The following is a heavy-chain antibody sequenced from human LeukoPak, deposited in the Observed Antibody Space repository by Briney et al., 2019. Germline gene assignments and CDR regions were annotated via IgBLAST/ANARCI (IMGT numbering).Heavy chain of an antibody. J-gene: IGHJ4*02. V-gene: IGHV4-31*03. D-gene: IGHD1-26*01. CDR1: GGSISGGGYS. Sequence: SQTLFLTCTVSGGSISGGGYSWTGIRQHPGKGLEWIGYISYAGSTSYNPSLKSRVTISVDTSKNHFSLKLSSVTAADTAVYYCARWYSGSYRIDYWGQGILVTVSS. CDR3: ARWYSGSYRIDY. CDR2: ISYAGST.